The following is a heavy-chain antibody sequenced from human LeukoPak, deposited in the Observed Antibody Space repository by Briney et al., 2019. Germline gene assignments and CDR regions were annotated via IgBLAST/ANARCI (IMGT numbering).Heavy chain of an antibody. CDR2: ISGSGGTT. Sequence: GGSLRLSCAASGFTFRSYGMSWVRQAPGKGLEWVSGISGSGGTTYYADSVKGRFIISRDNSKNMLYLQMNSLRAEDTAVYYCAKDMYYDSSGPVFDYWGQGTLVTVSS. CDR3: AKDMYYDSSGPVFDY. D-gene: IGHD3-22*01. J-gene: IGHJ4*02. CDR1: GFTFRSYG. V-gene: IGHV3-23*01.